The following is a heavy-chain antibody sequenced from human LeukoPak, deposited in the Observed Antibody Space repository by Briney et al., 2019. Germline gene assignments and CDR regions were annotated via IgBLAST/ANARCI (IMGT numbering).Heavy chain of an antibody. D-gene: IGHD3-22*01. J-gene: IGHJ6*02. CDR3: ARGQEPHYDSSGYLNYYYGMDV. V-gene: IGHV3-30*02. CDR1: GFTFSSYG. Sequence: GGSLRLSCAASGFTFSSYGMHWVRQAPGKGLEWVAFIRYDGSNKYYADSVKGRFTISRDNSKNTLYLQMNSLRAEDTALYYCARGQEPHYDSSGYLNYYYGMDVWGQGTTVTVSS. CDR2: IRYDGSNK.